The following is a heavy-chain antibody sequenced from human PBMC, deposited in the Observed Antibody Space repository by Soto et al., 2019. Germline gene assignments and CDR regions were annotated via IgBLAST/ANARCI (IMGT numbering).Heavy chain of an antibody. J-gene: IGHJ4*02. CDR2: INGDGSGT. V-gene: IGHV3-74*01. Sequence: EVQLVESGGGLVEPGGSMGLSCAASGFTFSGSWMHWVRQAPGKGLVWVSRINGDGSGTSYADFVKGRFTISRDDAKNTLFLQMNCLRAEDTAVYYCARGIFGSGTANDYWGQGTLVTVSS. D-gene: IGHD3-10*01. CDR1: GFTFSGSW. CDR3: ARGIFGSGTANDY.